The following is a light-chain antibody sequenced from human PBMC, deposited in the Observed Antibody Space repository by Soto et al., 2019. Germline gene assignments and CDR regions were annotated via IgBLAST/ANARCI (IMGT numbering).Light chain of an antibody. CDR3: QQSYSTPPYT. CDR1: QSISKY. J-gene: IGKJ2*01. CDR2: ASS. V-gene: IGKV1-39*01. Sequence: DIQMTQSPSSLSASVGDRVTITCRASQSISKYLNWYQQKPGKAPKLLIYASSSLQSGVPSRFSGSGSATDFSLTISSLQPEDLATYYCQQSYSTPPYTFGQGTKVEIK.